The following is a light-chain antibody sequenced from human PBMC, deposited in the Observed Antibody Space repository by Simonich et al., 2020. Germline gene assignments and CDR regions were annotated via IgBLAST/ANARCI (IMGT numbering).Light chain of an antibody. CDR1: SSDVGSYNL. CDR3: CSYAGSSTWV. J-gene: IGLJ3*02. V-gene: IGLV2-23*01. Sequence: SALTQPASVSGSPGQSITISCTGTSSDVGSYNLFSWYQQHPGTAPKLMIYEGSQRPSGVSNRFAGSKSGNTASLTISGLQDEDEADYYCCSYAGSSTWVFGGGTKLTVL. CDR2: EGS.